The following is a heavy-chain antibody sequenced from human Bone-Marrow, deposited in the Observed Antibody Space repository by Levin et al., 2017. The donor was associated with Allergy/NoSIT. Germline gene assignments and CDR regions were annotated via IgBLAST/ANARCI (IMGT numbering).Heavy chain of an antibody. CDR3: AVTTVTATGVHYYDMDV. J-gene: IGHJ6*02. Sequence: SVKVSCKASGGTFKSHTLSWVRQAPGQGLEWMGGIIPIFGSPNYAQKFQDRVTITADKSTATVYMELTRLRSEDTAVYYCAVTTVTATGVHYYDMDVWGQGTTVTVSS. CDR1: GGTFKSHT. CDR2: IIPIFGSP. D-gene: IGHD2-21*02. V-gene: IGHV1-69*06.